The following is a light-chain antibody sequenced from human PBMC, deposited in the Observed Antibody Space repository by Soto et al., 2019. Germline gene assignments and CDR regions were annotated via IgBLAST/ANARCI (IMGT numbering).Light chain of an antibody. Sequence: EIVMTQSPATLSVSPGERATLACRASQSVSNNLVWYQQKPGQAPRLLIYAASTRATGIPARFSGSGSGTEFTVTISSLQSEDFAVYYCQQYNNWPYTFGQGTNLEIK. CDR2: AAS. CDR1: QSVSNN. V-gene: IGKV3-15*01. CDR3: QQYNNWPYT. J-gene: IGKJ2*01.